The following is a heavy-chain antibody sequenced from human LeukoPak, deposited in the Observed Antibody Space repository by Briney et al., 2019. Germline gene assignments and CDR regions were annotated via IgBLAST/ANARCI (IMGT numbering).Heavy chain of an antibody. CDR2: ISGSGGVT. D-gene: IGHD3-10*01. Sequence: AGSLRLSCAASGFTFSSSAMSWVRQAPGKGLEWVSAISGSGGVTYYRDSVKGRFTVSRDNSKNTVYLQMNSLRAEDTALYYCAKNGSGTSRAFDVWGQGTMVRVSS. J-gene: IGHJ3*01. V-gene: IGHV3-23*01. CDR1: GFTFSSSA. CDR3: AKNGSGTSRAFDV.